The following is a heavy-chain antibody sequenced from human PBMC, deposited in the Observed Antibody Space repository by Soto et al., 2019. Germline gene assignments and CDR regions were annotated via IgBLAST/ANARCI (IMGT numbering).Heavy chain of an antibody. CDR2: IWYDGSNK. D-gene: IGHD5-12*01. J-gene: IGHJ4*02. CDR3: ARDRSGYDSLDY. Sequence: QVQLVESGGGVVQPGRSLRLSCAASGFTFSSYGMHWVRQAPGKGLEWVAVIWYDGSNKYYADSVKGRFTISRDNSKNTLYLHMNSLRAEDTAVYYCARDRSGYDSLDYWGQGTLVTVSS. V-gene: IGHV3-33*01. CDR1: GFTFSSYG.